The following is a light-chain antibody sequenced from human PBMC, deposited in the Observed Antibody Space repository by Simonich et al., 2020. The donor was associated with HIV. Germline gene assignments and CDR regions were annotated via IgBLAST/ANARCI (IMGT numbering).Light chain of an antibody. CDR1: QGGLYNSNNKNY. CDR3: QQYYITPHT. CDR2: WAS. V-gene: IGKV4-1*01. Sequence: DIVMTQSPDSLAVSLGERATINCKSRQGGLYNSNNKNYLTWYQQKPGQPPKLLIYWASTRESGVPDRFNGSGSETDFTLTISGLQAEDVAVYYCQQYYITPHTFGQGTKVEIK. J-gene: IGKJ1*01.